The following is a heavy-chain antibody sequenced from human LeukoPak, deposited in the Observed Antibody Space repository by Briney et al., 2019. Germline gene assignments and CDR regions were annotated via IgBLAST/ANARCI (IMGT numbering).Heavy chain of an antibody. Sequence: PGGSLRLSCEASGFTFSSYSMNWVRQAPGKGLEWVAYISGGAEYYADSVKGRFTISRDTAKSSLYLQMNSLRAEDTAIYYCARDHNWGFDYWGQGTLVTVSS. CDR1: GFTFSSYS. V-gene: IGHV3-48*04. J-gene: IGHJ4*02. CDR2: ISGGAE. D-gene: IGHD7-27*01. CDR3: ARDHNWGFDY.